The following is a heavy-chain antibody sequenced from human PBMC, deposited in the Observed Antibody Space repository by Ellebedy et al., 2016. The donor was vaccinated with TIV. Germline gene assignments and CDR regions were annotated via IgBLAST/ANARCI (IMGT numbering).Heavy chain of an antibody. Sequence: ASVKVSCXTSGYTFTDYYLHWVRQAPGQGLEWMAWINPNSGATNSAQKFQGRVTVTRDTSISTAYMELSRLTSDDTAVYYCARGEYDLLTGYATQYYFDYWGQGTLVTASS. CDR1: GYTFTDYY. V-gene: IGHV1-2*02. D-gene: IGHD3-9*01. CDR3: ARGEYDLLTGYATQYYFDY. CDR2: INPNSGAT. J-gene: IGHJ4*02.